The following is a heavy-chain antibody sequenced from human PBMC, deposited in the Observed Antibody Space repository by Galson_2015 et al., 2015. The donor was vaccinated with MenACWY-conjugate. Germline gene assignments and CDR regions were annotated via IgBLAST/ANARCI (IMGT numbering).Heavy chain of an antibody. CDR3: ARHPPGGRGMDV. Sequence: QSGAEVKKPGESLTISFTGSGYSFTNYWIAWVRQMPGKGLEWVGLIDPVNSNIRYSPSFQGQVTISADESISTAYLQWSSLKASDTATYYCARHPPGGRGMDVWGRGTTVTVSS. V-gene: IGHV5-51*01. CDR2: IDPVNSNI. D-gene: IGHD1-26*01. CDR1: GYSFTNYW. J-gene: IGHJ6*02.